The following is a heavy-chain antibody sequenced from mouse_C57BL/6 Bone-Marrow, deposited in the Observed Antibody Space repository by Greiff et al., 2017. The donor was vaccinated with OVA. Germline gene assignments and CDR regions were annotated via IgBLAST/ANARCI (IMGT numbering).Heavy chain of an antibody. Sequence: QVQLKQPGAELVKPGASVKVSCKASGYTFTSYWMHWVKQRPGQGLEWIGRIHPSDSDTNYNQKFKGKATLTVDKSSSTAYMQLSSLTSEDSAVYYCAYYYGRGGYFDVWGTGTTVTVSS. V-gene: IGHV1-74*01. CDR1: GYTFTSYW. CDR3: AYYYGRGGYFDV. J-gene: IGHJ1*03. CDR2: IHPSDSDT. D-gene: IGHD1-1*01.